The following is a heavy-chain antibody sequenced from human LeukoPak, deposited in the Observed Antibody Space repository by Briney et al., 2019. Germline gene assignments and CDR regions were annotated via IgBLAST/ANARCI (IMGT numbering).Heavy chain of an antibody. J-gene: IGHJ3*02. Sequence: GGSLRLSCAASGFTFSNAWMSWVRQAPGKGLEWVSTISGSGGSTYYADSVKGRFTISRDNSKKTMYLQMNSLRAEDTAVYYCAKDGGYCSSATCYTPIDAFDIWGQGTKVTVSS. CDR2: ISGSGGST. CDR3: AKDGGYCSSATCYTPIDAFDI. CDR1: GFTFSNAW. V-gene: IGHV3-23*01. D-gene: IGHD2-2*02.